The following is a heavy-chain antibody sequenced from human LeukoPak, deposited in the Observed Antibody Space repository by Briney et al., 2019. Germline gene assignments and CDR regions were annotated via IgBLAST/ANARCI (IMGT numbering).Heavy chain of an antibody. CDR2: IYTSGST. Sequence: SETLSLTCTVSGDSIGSRSYYWSWIRQPAGKGLEWIGRIYTSGSTNYNPSLKSRVTMSVDTSKNQFSLKLSSVTAADTAVYYCARVGTPGNAFDIWGQGTMVTVSS. CDR3: ARVGTPGNAFDI. V-gene: IGHV4-61*02. CDR1: GDSIGSRSYY. D-gene: IGHD3-10*01. J-gene: IGHJ3*02.